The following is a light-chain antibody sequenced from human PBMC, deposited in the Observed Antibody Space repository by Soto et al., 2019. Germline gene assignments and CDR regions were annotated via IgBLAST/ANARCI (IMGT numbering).Light chain of an antibody. CDR3: QQYNAYPLT. V-gene: IGKV1-5*03. Sequence: DIQMTQSPCTLSASVGDRVTITCRASQTINSWLAWYQQQPGKAPTLLIYKASTLESGVPSRFSGSGSGTEFTLTISSLQPDDFATYHCQQYNAYPLTFGGGTTVEIK. CDR1: QTINSW. CDR2: KAS. J-gene: IGKJ4*01.